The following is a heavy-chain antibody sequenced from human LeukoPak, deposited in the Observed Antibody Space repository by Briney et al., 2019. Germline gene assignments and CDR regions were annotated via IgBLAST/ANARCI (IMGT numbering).Heavy chain of an antibody. CDR2: ISSSGSTI. D-gene: IGHD1-7*01. CDR1: GFTFSDYY. CDR3: ARVQLELRSVWFDP. J-gene: IGHJ5*02. V-gene: IGHV3-11*04. Sequence: GGSLRLSCAASGFTFSDYYMSWIRQAPGKGLEWVSYISSSGSTIYYADSVKGRFTISRDNAKNSLYLQMNSLRAEDTAGYYCARVQLELRSVWFDPWGQGTLVTVSS.